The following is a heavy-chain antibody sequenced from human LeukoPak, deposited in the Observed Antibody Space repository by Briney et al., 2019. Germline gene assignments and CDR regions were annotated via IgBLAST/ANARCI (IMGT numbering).Heavy chain of an antibody. CDR1: GFTVSNYW. J-gene: IGHJ3*02. CDR2: INSDGSTT. V-gene: IGHV3-74*01. CDR3: ARVGYYYDDNCDAFDI. Sequence: PGGSPRLSCAASGFTVSNYWMHWVRQTPGKGLVWVSRINSDGSTTNYADSVKGRFTISRDNAKNTLYLQMNRLRAEDTAMYYCARVGYYYDDNCDAFDIWGQGTMVTVSS. D-gene: IGHD3-22*01.